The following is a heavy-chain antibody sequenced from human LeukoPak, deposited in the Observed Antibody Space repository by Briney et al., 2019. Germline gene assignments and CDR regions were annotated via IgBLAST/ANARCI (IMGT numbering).Heavy chain of an antibody. CDR1: GGSFSGYY. Sequence: PSETLSLTCAVYGGSFSGYYWSWIRQPPGKGLEWIGESNHSGSTNYNPSLKSRVTISVDTSKNQFSLKLSSVTAADTAVYYCAILGISDYWGQGTLVTVSS. CDR3: AILGISDY. D-gene: IGHD7-27*01. J-gene: IGHJ4*02. CDR2: SNHSGST. V-gene: IGHV4-34*01.